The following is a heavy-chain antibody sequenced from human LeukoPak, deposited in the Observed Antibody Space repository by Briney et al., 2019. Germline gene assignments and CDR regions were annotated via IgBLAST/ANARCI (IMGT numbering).Heavy chain of an antibody. J-gene: IGHJ4*02. V-gene: IGHV3-74*01. CDR1: GFTFSNSW. CDR3: ARDYPPD. Sequence: GGSLRLSCAASGFTFSNSWMHWVRQAPGKGLVWVSRINSDGKTTTYADSVKGRFTISRDNAKNTLYLQMNSLSAEDTAVYYCARDYPPDWGQGTLVTVSA. CDR2: INSDGKTT.